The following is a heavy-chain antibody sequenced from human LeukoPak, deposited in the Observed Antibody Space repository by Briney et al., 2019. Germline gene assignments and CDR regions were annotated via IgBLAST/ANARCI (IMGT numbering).Heavy chain of an antibody. J-gene: IGHJ4*02. CDR1: GFTFSSYA. CDR3: ATCITIFGVVDY. CDR2: ISGSGGST. Sequence: GGSQRLSCAASGFTFSSYAMSWVRQAPGKGLEWVSAISGSGGSTYYADSVKGRFTISRDNSKNTLYLQMNSLRAEDTAVYYCATCITIFGVVDYWGQGTLVTVSS. V-gene: IGHV3-23*01. D-gene: IGHD3-3*01.